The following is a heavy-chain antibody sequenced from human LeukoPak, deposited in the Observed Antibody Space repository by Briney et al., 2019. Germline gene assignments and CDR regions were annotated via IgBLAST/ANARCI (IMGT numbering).Heavy chain of an antibody. CDR2: INPDRGGT. V-gene: IGHV1-2*07. CDR1: GYTFTGCY. J-gene: IGHJ4*02. CDR3: ATGSSLDGSSGWPTHYY. D-gene: IGHD6-19*01. Sequence: ASVKLSCKASGYTFTGCYIHWVRQAPGQGLEWMGWINPDRGGTQYAHKFQDRVTMTRDTSITTAYMELSSLRSDDTALYYCATGSSLDGSSGWPTHYYWGQGALVTVSS.